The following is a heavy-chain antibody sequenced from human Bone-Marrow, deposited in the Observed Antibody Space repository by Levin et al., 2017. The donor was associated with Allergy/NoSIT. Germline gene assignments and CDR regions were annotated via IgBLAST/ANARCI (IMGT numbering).Heavy chain of an antibody. CDR3: SREDRAGVIDY. CDR2: IRSKDYGGTT. V-gene: IGHV3-49*03. CDR1: GFTFGDHA. Sequence: GESLKISCTGSGFTFGDHAMSWYRQAPGKGLEWVGFIRSKDYGGTTEYAAFVKGRFTISRDDSKSIAYLLMNSLKTEDTAMYYCSREDRAGVIDYWGQGTLVTVSS. J-gene: IGHJ4*02. D-gene: IGHD2-8*01.